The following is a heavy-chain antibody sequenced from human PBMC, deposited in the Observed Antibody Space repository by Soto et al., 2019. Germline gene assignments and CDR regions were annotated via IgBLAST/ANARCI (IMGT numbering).Heavy chain of an antibody. CDR3: AKVSSYGDYVPYYYGMDV. CDR1: GFTFSSYG. Sequence: QVQLVESGGGVVQPGRSLRLSSAASGFTFSSYGMHWVRQAPGKGLEWVAVISYDGSNKYYADSVKGRFTISRDNSKNTLYLQMNSLRAEDTAVYYCAKVSSYGDYVPYYYGMDVWGQGTTVTVSS. J-gene: IGHJ6*02. D-gene: IGHD4-17*01. CDR2: ISYDGSNK. V-gene: IGHV3-30*18.